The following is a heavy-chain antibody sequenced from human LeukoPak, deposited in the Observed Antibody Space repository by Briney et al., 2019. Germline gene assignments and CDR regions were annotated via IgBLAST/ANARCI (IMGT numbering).Heavy chain of an antibody. J-gene: IGHJ4*02. CDR3: ARGFRLGYFDY. CDR1: GGTFSSYA. Sequence: SVKVSCKASGGTFSSYAISWVRQAPGQGLEWMGGIIPTFGTENYAQKFQGRVTITADESTSTAYMELSSLRSEDTAVYYCARGFRLGYFDYWGQGTLVTVSS. V-gene: IGHV1-69*01. CDR2: IIPTFGTE. D-gene: IGHD2-21*01.